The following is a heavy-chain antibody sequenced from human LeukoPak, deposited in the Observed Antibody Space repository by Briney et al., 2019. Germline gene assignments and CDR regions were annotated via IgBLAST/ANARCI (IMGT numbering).Heavy chain of an antibody. Sequence: ASVKVSCKASGYTFTSYGIIWVRQAPGQGLEWMGWISAYNGNTNYAQKLQGRVTMTTDTSTSTAYMELRSLRSDDTAVYYCAREGLRYFDWLPIDYWGQGTLVTVSS. CDR3: AREGLRYFDWLPIDY. J-gene: IGHJ4*02. D-gene: IGHD3-9*01. CDR2: ISAYNGNT. CDR1: GYTFTSYG. V-gene: IGHV1-18*01.